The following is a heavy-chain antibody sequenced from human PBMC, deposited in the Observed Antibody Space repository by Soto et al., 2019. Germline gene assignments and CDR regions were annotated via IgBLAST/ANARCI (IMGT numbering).Heavy chain of an antibody. V-gene: IGHV4-59*08. CDR1: GGSISNYY. CDR2: IYYSGST. Sequence: SETLSLTCTVSGGSISNYYWSWIRQPPGKGLEWIGYIYYSGSTNYNPSLKSRVTISIDTSKNQFSLKLSSVTAADTAVYYCARFPKGGWYNWFDPWGQGTLVTVSS. CDR3: ARFPKGGWYNWFDP. D-gene: IGHD6-19*01. J-gene: IGHJ5*02.